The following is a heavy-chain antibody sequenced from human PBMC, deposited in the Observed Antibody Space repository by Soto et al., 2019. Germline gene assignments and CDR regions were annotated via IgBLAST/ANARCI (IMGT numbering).Heavy chain of an antibody. CDR3: AREWVNDYGAYNWFDP. CDR1: GYTFTSYA. CDR2: INAGNGNT. D-gene: IGHD4-17*01. Sequence: GASVKVSCKASGYTFTSYATHWVRQAPGQRLEWMGWINAGNGNTKYSQKFQGRVTITRDTSASTAYMELSSLRSEDTAVYYCAREWVNDYGAYNWFDPWGQGTLVTVSS. J-gene: IGHJ5*02. V-gene: IGHV1-3*01.